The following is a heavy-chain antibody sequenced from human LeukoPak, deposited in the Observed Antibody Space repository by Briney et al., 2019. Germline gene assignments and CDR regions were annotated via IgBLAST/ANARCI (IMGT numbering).Heavy chain of an antibody. CDR1: GYTFTAYS. D-gene: IGHD4-11*01. Sequence: ASVKVSCKASGYTFTAYSIHWVLQAPGQGLEWMGRINPNSGDTNYAQKFQGRVTMTRDTSISTAYMELSRLRSDDTAVYYCAREGSQDYSNYFNWFDPWGQGTLVTVSS. J-gene: IGHJ5*02. CDR2: INPNSGDT. V-gene: IGHV1-2*06. CDR3: AREGSQDYSNYFNWFDP.